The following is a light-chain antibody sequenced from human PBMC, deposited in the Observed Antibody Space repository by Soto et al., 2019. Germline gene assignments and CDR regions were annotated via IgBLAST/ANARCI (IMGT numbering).Light chain of an antibody. CDR1: NIGSKS. J-gene: IGLJ2*01. CDR3: QVWDGNSDHVG. V-gene: IGLV3-21*02. Sequence: SYELTQPPSVSVAPGQAARITCGGDNIGSKSVHWCQQKPGQAPVLVIYDDSDRPSGVPERFSGSNSGNTATLTISRVEAGDEADYYCQVWDGNSDHVGFGGGTQLTGL. CDR2: DDS.